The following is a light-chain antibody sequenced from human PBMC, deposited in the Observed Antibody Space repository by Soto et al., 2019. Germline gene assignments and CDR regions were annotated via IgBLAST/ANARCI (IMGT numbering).Light chain of an antibody. CDR2: SNN. CDR3: AARDDSLNGPV. V-gene: IGLV1-44*01. J-gene: IGLJ1*01. CDR1: SSNIGSNT. Sequence: QSVLTQPPSASGTPGQRVTISCSGSSSNIGSNTVNWYQQLPGTAPKLLIYSNNQRPSGVPDRFSGSKSGTSASLAISGLQSEDEADYYCAARDDSLNGPVFGTGTKVTV.